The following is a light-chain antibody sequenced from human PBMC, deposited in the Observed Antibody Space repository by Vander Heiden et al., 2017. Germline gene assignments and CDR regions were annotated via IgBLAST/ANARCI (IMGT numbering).Light chain of an antibody. Sequence: IQLTHPTHSLSASVGLSVTLTCRACQGISSALAWYQQKPGKAPKLLIYVASSLESGVPSRFSGSGSGTDFTLTISSLQPEDFATYYCLQFNSYPLTFGGGTKVDIK. CDR1: QGISSA. CDR3: LQFNSYPLT. V-gene: IGKV1-13*02. J-gene: IGKJ4*01. CDR2: VAS.